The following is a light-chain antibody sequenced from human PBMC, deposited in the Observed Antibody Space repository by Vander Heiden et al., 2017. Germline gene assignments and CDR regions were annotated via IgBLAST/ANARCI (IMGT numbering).Light chain of an antibody. V-gene: IGKV3-20*01. CDR2: GSS. Sequence: EIVLTQSPGTMSLSPGERVTLSCRASQSISSGYLAWFQQRPGQAPRLLIYGSSSRATGIPDRFSGSGSGTDFTLTISSLEPEDFAVYFCQQYGASPYTFGQGTKLEIK. CDR1: QSISSGY. J-gene: IGKJ2*01. CDR3: QQYGASPYT.